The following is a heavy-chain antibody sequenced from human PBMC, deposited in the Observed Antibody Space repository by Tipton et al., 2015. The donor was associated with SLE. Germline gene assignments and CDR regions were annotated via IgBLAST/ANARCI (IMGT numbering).Heavy chain of an antibody. V-gene: IGHV4-30-4*01. CDR2: IYYSGST. CDR3: ARDGEWELDYYYYMDV. Sequence: TLSLTCTVSGGSISSGDYYWSWIRQPPGKGLEWIGYIYYSGSTYYNPSLKSRVTISVDTSKNQFSLKLSSVTAADTAVYYCARDGEWELDYYYYMDVWGKGTTVTVSS. CDR1: GGSISSGDYY. J-gene: IGHJ6*03. D-gene: IGHD1-26*01.